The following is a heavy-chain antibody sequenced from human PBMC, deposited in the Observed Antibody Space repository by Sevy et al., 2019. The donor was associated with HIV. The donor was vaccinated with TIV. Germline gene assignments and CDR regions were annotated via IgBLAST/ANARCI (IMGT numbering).Heavy chain of an antibody. Sequence: GGSLRLSCAASGFPFSDAWMNWVRQAPGKGLEWVGLIKNENEGGTTDYAAPVKGRFTISRDDSKNTLFVQMSSLKTEDTAIYCTTDWGSGTTWVRAFDLWGQGTMVTVSS. J-gene: IGHJ3*01. D-gene: IGHD1-7*01. V-gene: IGHV3-15*01. CDR1: GFPFSDAW. CDR2: IKNENEGGTT. CDR3: TTDWGSGTTWVRAFDL.